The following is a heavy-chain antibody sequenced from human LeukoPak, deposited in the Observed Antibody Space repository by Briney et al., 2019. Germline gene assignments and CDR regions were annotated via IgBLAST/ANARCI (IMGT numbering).Heavy chain of an antibody. CDR2: IYSGGST. D-gene: IGHD6-19*01. CDR1: GFTVSSNY. CDR3: AREGGWTDAFDI. Sequence: GGSLRLSCAASGFTVSSNYMSWVRQAPGKGLEWVSVIYSGGSTYYADSVRGRFTFSRDNAKNTLYLQMNRLRAEDTAVYYCAREGGWTDAFDIWGQGTMVTVSS. J-gene: IGHJ3*02. V-gene: IGHV3-53*01.